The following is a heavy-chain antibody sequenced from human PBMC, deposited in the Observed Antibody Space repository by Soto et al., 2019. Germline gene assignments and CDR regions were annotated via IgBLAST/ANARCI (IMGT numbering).Heavy chain of an antibody. D-gene: IGHD3-3*01. Sequence: GASVKVSSKVSGHTLTELAMPWVRQATVQGREWMGGFDPEDVETIYAQQIQGRVTTTEDTSTDTAYMELSSPTSEDTTVHYCAIFMFFGVVMLSGKRIDYWGQATL. CDR1: GHTLTELA. J-gene: IGHJ4*02. CDR3: AIFMFFGVVMLSGKRIDY. V-gene: IGHV1-24*01. CDR2: FDPEDVET.